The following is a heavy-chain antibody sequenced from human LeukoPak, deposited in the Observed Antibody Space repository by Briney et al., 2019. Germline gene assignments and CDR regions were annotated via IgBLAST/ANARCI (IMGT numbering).Heavy chain of an antibody. Sequence: PGRSLRLSCAASGFSFRNYDIHWVRQAPGKGLEWVAVISYDGNNKFYADSVKGRFTISRDNSKNTVDMQMNSLRTEDTAVYYCAKDHYFYDSSGYSPGGMDVWGQGTTVTVSS. CDR2: ISYDGNNK. J-gene: IGHJ6*02. D-gene: IGHD3-22*01. CDR1: GFSFRNYD. CDR3: AKDHYFYDSSGYSPGGMDV. V-gene: IGHV3-30*18.